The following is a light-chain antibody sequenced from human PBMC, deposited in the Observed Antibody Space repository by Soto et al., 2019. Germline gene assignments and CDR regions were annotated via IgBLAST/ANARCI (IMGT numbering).Light chain of an antibody. Sequence: QSALTQPRSVSGSPGQSVAISCTGTSSDVGSKNRVSWYQQPPGTAPKLMIYDVSNRPSGVPDRFSGSKSGNTASLTISGLQAEDEADYYCSSYTTSSTDVFGTGTKVTVL. J-gene: IGLJ1*01. CDR1: SSDVGSKNR. CDR3: SSYTTSSTDV. CDR2: DVS. V-gene: IGLV2-18*02.